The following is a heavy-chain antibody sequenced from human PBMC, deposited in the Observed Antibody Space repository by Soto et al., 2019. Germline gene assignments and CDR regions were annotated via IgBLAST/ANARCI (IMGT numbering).Heavy chain of an antibody. J-gene: IGHJ6*02. CDR1: GFTSSSHS. CDR2: ISGGSKSI. D-gene: IGHD3-10*01. CDR3: VRDSRRGYGMDV. Sequence: PGGSLRLSCVASGFTSSSHSMNWVRQAPGKGLEWVSYISGGSKSIYYATSVKGRFTISRDNAKNSLYLEMSSLRDEDTAVYSCVRDSRRGYGMDVWGPGTTVTVSS. V-gene: IGHV3-48*02.